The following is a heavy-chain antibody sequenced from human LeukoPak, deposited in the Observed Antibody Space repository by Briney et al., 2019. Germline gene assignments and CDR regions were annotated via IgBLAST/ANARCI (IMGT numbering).Heavy chain of an antibody. CDR3: AKGYCSSTSCSYFDY. CDR2: ISGSGGST. Sequence: GGSLRLSCAASGFTLSSYAMSWVRQAPGKGLERVSAISGSGGSTYYADSVKGRFTISRDNSKNTLYLQMNSLRAEDTAVYYCAKGYCSSTSCSYFDYWGQGTLVTVSS. CDR1: GFTLSSYA. D-gene: IGHD2-2*01. J-gene: IGHJ4*02. V-gene: IGHV3-23*01.